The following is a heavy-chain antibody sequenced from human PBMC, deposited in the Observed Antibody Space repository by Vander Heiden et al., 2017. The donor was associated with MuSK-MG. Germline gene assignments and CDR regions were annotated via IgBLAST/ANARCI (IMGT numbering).Heavy chain of an antibody. Sequence: QVQLVESGGGVVQPGRSRILSCVVSGFTFRDYAMHWVRQAPGKGLEWVAVVPYDGVNKFYLDTVKGRFTNSRDTSKRTLYLQMNSLRLEDTAVYYCARGIHYDGSGCYSSGAFDIWGQGTMVIDSS. J-gene: IGHJ3*02. V-gene: IGHV3-30*04. CDR1: GFTFRDYA. D-gene: IGHD3-22*01. CDR3: ARGIHYDGSGCYSSGAFDI. CDR2: VPYDGVNK.